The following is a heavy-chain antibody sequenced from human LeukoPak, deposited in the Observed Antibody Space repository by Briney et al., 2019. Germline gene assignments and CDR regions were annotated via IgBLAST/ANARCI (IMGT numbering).Heavy chain of an antibody. D-gene: IGHD6-19*01. V-gene: IGHV3-66*03. Sequence: PGGSLRLSCTVSGFTVSSNSMSWVRQAPGKGLEWVSFIYSSVTHYSDSVKGRFTISRDNSKNTLYLQMNSLRAEDTAVYYCAKDLIPGIAVAGTFDYWGQGTLVTVSS. CDR1: GFTVSSNS. CDR2: IYSSVT. J-gene: IGHJ4*02. CDR3: AKDLIPGIAVAGTFDY.